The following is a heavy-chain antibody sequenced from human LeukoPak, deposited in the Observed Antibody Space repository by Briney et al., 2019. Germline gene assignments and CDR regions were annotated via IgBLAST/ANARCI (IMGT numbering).Heavy chain of an antibody. CDR2: ISSSSSYI. V-gene: IGHV3-21*01. J-gene: IGHJ4*02. CDR1: GFTFSSYS. Sequence: GGSLRLSCAASGFTFSSYSMNWVRQAPGKGLEWVSSISSSSSYIYYADSVQGRFTISRDNAKNSLYLQMNSLRAEDTAVYYCARDALGALGYWGQGTLVTVSS. D-gene: IGHD3-16*01. CDR3: ARDALGALGY.